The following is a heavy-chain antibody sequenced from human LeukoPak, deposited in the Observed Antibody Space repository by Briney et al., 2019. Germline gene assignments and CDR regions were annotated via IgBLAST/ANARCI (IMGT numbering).Heavy chain of an antibody. CDR2: INSGGSSA. V-gene: IGHV3-23*01. Sequence: GGSLRLSCAGSGFTFSSHAMSWVRQAPGKGLEWVSGINSGGSSAYYADPVRGRFTISRDNSKSALFLQMNSLRAEDTAIYYCAKECYDRSGYCFDYWGQGAPVAVSS. CDR3: AKECYDRSGYCFDY. CDR1: GFTFSSHA. D-gene: IGHD3-22*01. J-gene: IGHJ4*02.